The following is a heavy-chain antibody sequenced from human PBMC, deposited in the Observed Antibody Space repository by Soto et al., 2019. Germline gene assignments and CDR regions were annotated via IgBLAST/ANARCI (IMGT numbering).Heavy chain of an antibody. CDR1: GYTFTSYS. J-gene: IGHJ4*02. D-gene: IGHD5-18*01. CDR3: AREVGYGLIDY. Sequence: QVQLVQSGAEVKKPGASVKVSCKASGYTFTSYSISWVRQAPGQGLEWMGWISAYNGNTYHARKLQGRVTMTTDTSTSRAYMELRSLRADDTAVYYCAREVGYGLIDYWGQGTLVTVSS. CDR2: ISAYNGNT. V-gene: IGHV1-18*01.